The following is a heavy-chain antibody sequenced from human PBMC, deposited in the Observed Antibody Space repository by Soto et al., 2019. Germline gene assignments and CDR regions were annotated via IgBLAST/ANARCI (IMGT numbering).Heavy chain of an antibody. CDR1: GFSFTTYW. Sequence: PGESLKISCKGSGFSFTTYWIAWVRQMPGKGLEWMGIIYPGDSDTRYSPSFQGQVTISADKSISTAYLQWSSLKASDTAMYYCARHRATHCISTSCLYYYYGMDVWGQGTTVTVSS. CDR3: ARHRATHCISTSCLYYYYGMDV. D-gene: IGHD2-2*01. J-gene: IGHJ6*02. CDR2: IYPGDSDT. V-gene: IGHV5-51*01.